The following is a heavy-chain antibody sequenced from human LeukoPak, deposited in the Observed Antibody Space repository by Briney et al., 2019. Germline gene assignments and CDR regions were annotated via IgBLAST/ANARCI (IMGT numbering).Heavy chain of an antibody. CDR1: GGSFSGYY. CDR3: ARGTDILVD. J-gene: IGHJ4*02. CDR2: INHSGST. D-gene: IGHD3-9*01. Sequence: SETLSLTCAVYGGSFSGYYWSWICQPPGKGLEWIGEINHSGSTSYNPSLKSRVTISVDTSKNQFSLKLSSVTAADTAVYYCARGTDILVDWGQGTLVTVSS. V-gene: IGHV4-34*01.